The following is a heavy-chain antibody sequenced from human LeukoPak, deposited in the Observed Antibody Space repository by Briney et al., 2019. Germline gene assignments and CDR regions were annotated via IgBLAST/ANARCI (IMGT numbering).Heavy chain of an antibody. CDR1: GFTFSSCE. Sequence: PGGSLRLSCAASGFTFSSCEMNWVRQAPGKGLEWLSYINNSCRSKYYADSVRGRFTISRDNAKNSLYLQMNSLRAEDTAVYYCARARVPGELNYWGQGTLVTVSS. V-gene: IGHV3-48*03. CDR3: ARARVPGELNY. J-gene: IGHJ4*02. CDR2: INNSCRSK. D-gene: IGHD3-10*01.